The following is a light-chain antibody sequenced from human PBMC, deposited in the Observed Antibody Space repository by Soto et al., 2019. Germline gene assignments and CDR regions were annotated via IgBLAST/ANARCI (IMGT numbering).Light chain of an antibody. CDR2: DGS. V-gene: IGLV7-46*01. CDR1: TGAVTSGHY. Sequence: QAVVTQEPSLTVSPGGTVTLTCGSSTGAVTSGHYPYWFQQKPGQAPRTLIYDGSNRHAWTPARFSASLLGGKAALTLSIAQPEDEADYYCLLSYSGARVVFGGGTQLTVL. J-gene: IGLJ2*01. CDR3: LLSYSGARVV.